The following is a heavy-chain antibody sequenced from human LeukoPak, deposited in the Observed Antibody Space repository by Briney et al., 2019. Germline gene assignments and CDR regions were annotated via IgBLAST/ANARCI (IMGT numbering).Heavy chain of an antibody. V-gene: IGHV4-61*02. Sequence: SETLSLTCTVSGGSISSGSYYWSWIRQPAGKGLEWIGRIYTSGSTDYNPSLKSRVTMSVDTSKNQFSLKLSSVTAADTAVYYCARYRRLTAMAFDYWGQGTLVTVSS. J-gene: IGHJ4*02. CDR2: IYTSGST. CDR1: GGSISSGSYY. CDR3: ARYRRLTAMAFDY. D-gene: IGHD5-18*01.